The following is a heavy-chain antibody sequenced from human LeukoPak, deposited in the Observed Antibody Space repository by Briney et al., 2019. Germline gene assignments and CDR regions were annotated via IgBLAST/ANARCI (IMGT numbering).Heavy chain of an antibody. V-gene: IGHV3-30*18. CDR3: AKHRSSITMVRGVLGPIDY. CDR1: GFTFSSYG. J-gene: IGHJ4*02. D-gene: IGHD3-10*01. CDR2: ISYDGSNK. Sequence: GGSLRLSCAASGFTFSSYGMHWVRQAPGKGLEWVAVISYDGSNKYYADSVKGRFTISRDNSKNTLYLQMNSLRAEDTAVYYCAKHRSSITMVRGVLGPIDYWDQGTLVTVSS.